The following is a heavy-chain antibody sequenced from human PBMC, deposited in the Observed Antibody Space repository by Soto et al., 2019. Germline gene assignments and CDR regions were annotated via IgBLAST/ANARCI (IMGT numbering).Heavy chain of an antibody. CDR2: IIPIFGTA. J-gene: IGHJ6*02. Sequence: SVKVSCKASGGTFSSYAISWVRQAPGQGLEWMGGIIPIFGTANYAQKFQGRVTITADESTSTAYMELSSLRSEDTAVYYCASGVGATGSTYYYYYGMDVWGQGTTVTVSS. V-gene: IGHV1-69*13. CDR3: ASGVGATGSTYYYYYGMDV. D-gene: IGHD1-26*01. CDR1: GGTFSSYA.